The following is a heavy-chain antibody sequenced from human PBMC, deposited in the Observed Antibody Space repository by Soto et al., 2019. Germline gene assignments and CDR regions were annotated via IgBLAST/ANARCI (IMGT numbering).Heavy chain of an antibody. Sequence: GGSLRLSCAASGSIFDYYAMSWVRQAPGKGLEWVSTISASGIYTYYTDSVKGRFTISRDNSKNTLFLQMDRLTAEDTAVFYCAKVAPTRADVGSSSYYGLDVWGQGTTVTVSS. CDR3: AKVAPTRADVGSSSYYGLDV. D-gene: IGHD6-6*01. CDR2: ISASGIYT. CDR1: GSIFDYYA. J-gene: IGHJ6*02. V-gene: IGHV3-23*01.